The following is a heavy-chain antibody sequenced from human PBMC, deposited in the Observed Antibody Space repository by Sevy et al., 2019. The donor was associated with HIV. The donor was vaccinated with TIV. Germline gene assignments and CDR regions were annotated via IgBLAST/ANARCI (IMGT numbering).Heavy chain of an antibody. V-gene: IGHV3-21*06. CDR2: LSGSSNYI. J-gene: IGHJ4*02. Sequence: GGSLRLSCAASGFIFNSYGMSWVRQAPGKGLEWVSSLSGSSNYIYYAESLKGRFIISRDNAKDTLYLQMNSLRADDSAVYYCARGPPDGSYDYFDSWGQGTLVTVSS. D-gene: IGHD3-10*01. CDR3: ARGPPDGSYDYFDS. CDR1: GFIFNSYG.